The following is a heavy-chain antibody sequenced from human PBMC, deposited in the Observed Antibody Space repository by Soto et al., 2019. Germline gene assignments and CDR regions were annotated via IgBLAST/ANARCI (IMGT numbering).Heavy chain of an antibody. CDR2: VKEDGSEL. D-gene: IGHD3-16*01. CDR1: GFTFSRNA. J-gene: IGHJ4*02. Sequence: PGGSLRLSCTASGFTFSRNAMHWVRQAPGKGLEWVASVKEDGSELYYLHSVRGRFSISRDSAGNALHLTMNYLSAEDTGVYFCARDIGFDYVNWGQGIPVTVSS. V-gene: IGHV3-7*01. CDR3: ARDIGFDYVN.